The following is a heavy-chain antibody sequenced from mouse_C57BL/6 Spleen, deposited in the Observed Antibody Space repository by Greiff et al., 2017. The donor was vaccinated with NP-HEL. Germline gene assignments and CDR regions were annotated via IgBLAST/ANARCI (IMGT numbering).Heavy chain of an antibody. V-gene: IGHV1-52*01. CDR1: GYTFTSYW. J-gene: IGHJ2*01. Sequence: VQLQQPGAELVRPGSSVKLSCKASGYTFTSYWMHWVKQRPIQGLEWIGNIDPSDSETHYNQKFKDKATLTVDKSSSTAYMQLSSLTSEDSAVYYCAREGYFYYFDYWGQGTTLTVSS. CDR3: AREGYFYYFDY. CDR2: IDPSDSET. D-gene: IGHD2-3*01.